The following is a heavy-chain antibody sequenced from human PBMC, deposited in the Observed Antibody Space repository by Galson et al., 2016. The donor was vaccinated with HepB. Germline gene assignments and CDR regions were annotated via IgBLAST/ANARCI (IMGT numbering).Heavy chain of an antibody. V-gene: IGHV6-1*01. J-gene: IGHJ6*02. Sequence: CAISGDSVSSNSATWSWIRQSPSRGLEWLGRTYYRSKWYNDYALSVKSRITINPDTSENQFSLQLNSVTPEDTAVYYCARVRSGYSGYANPYYYGMDVWGQGTTVTVSS. CDR2: TYYRSKWYN. CDR1: GDSVSSNSAT. D-gene: IGHD5-12*01. CDR3: ARVRSGYSGYANPYYYGMDV.